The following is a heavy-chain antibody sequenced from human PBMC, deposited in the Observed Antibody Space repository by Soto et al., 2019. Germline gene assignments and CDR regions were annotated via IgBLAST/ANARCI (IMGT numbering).Heavy chain of an antibody. Sequence: SEVRSLANTVGLDCSGGCNTYCSWIPQGQGKGLEWIGYIFSSGTTYYNQSIKSRLTMSLDTSQNQFSLKLNSVTAADTAVYFCARVPSPFDFYYAMDVWGQGTTVTVSS. J-gene: IGHJ6*02. V-gene: IGHV4-30-4*02. CDR3: ARVPSPFDFYYAMDV. CDR2: IFSSGTT. CDR1: LDCSGGCNTY. D-gene: IGHD3-16*01.